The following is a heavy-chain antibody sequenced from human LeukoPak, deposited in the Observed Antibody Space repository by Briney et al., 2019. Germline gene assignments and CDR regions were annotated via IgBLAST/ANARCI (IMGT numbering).Heavy chain of an antibody. J-gene: IGHJ4*02. CDR2: ISAYNGNT. D-gene: IGHD3-3*01. V-gene: IGHV1-18*01. CDR3: ARDYDFWSGYYRAFDY. Sequence: GASVKVSCKASGYTFTSYGISWARQAPGQGLEWMGWISAYNGNTNYAQKLQGRVTMTTDTSTSTAYMELRSLRSDDTAVYYCARDYDFWSGYYRAFDYWGQGTLVTVSS. CDR1: GYTFTSYG.